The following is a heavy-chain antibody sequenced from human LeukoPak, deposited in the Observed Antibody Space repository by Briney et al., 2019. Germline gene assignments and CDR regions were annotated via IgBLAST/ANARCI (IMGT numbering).Heavy chain of an antibody. J-gene: IGHJ4*02. V-gene: IGHV3-7*03. CDR3: VRDSYTREWHEIESDY. D-gene: IGHD6-13*01. Sequence: GGSLRLSCATAGFIFSDFWMTWVHQAPGKGLEWVANIKQDGSLTFYMGSAKGRFTISRDNAKSSLYLQMNSLRVGDTAIYYCVRDSYTREWHEIESDYWGQGTLVTVSS. CDR1: GFIFSDFW. CDR2: IKQDGSLT.